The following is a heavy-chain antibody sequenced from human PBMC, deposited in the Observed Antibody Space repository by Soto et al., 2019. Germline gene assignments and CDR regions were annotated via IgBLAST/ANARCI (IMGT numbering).Heavy chain of an antibody. CDR1: GMAFSYYG. J-gene: IGHJ4*02. CDR3: VKAKKAGGSGWYSFDY. Sequence: GGSLRLSCASSGMAFSYYGMSWVRQATGRGLEWLANIKEDGSEKYYVDSVKGRFTISRDNSKNTLYFQMSSLRAEDTAVYYCVKAKKAGGSGWYSFDYWGQGTLVTVSS. CDR2: IKEDGSEK. D-gene: IGHD6-19*01. V-gene: IGHV3-7*01.